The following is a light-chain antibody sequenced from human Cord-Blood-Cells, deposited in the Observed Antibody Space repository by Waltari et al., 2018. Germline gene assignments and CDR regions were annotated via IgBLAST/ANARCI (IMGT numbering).Light chain of an antibody. CDR3: QQYGSSAYT. CDR2: GAS. V-gene: IGKV3-20*01. CDR1: QSVSSSY. J-gene: IGKJ2*01. Sequence: EIVLTQSPGTLSLSPGERATLSCRASQSVSSSYVAWYQQKPGQAPRLLIYGASSRATGIPDRFSGSGSGTDFTLTFSRLEPEDFAVYYCQQYGSSAYTFGQGTKLEI.